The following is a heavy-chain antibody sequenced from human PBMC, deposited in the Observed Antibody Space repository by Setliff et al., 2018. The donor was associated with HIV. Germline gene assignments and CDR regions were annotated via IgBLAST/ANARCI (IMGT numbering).Heavy chain of an antibody. J-gene: IGHJ6*03. CDR3: AREWYYGSGSYWASYYYYYYYMDV. V-gene: IGHV4-4*07. Sequence: SETLSLTCTVSGGSISSYYWSWIRQPAGKGLEWIGRIYTSGSTKYNPSLKSRVTMSVDTSKNQLSLKLSSVTAADTAVYYCAREWYYGSGSYWASYYYYYYYMDVWGKGTTVTVSS. D-gene: IGHD3-10*01. CDR2: IYTSGST. CDR1: GGSISSYY.